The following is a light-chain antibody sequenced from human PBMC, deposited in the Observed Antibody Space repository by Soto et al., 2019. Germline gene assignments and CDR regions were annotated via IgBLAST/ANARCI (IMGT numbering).Light chain of an antibody. CDR3: SSFTSANTVV. J-gene: IGLJ2*01. Sequence: QSALTQPASVSGSPGQSITISCTGTRSDVGGYNYVSWYQQHPGKVPKLMIYEVSNRPSGVSIRFSGSKSGNTASLTISGLQAEDEADYHCSSFTSANTVVFGGGTKLTVL. CDR1: RSDVGGYNY. V-gene: IGLV2-14*01. CDR2: EVS.